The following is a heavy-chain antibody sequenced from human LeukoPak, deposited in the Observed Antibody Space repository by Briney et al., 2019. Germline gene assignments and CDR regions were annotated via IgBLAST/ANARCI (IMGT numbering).Heavy chain of an antibody. CDR2: IYSGGST. V-gene: IGHV3-53*01. D-gene: IGHD6-19*01. Sequence: GGSLRLSCAVSGFSVSSTYMTWVRQAPGKGLEWATVIYSGGSTYYADSVKGRFSISRDSSKNTVYLQMNSLRAEDTAVYYCARVRTFSSVAGTVDFWGQGTLVTVSS. CDR1: GFSVSSTY. J-gene: IGHJ4*02. CDR3: ARVRTFSSVAGTVDF.